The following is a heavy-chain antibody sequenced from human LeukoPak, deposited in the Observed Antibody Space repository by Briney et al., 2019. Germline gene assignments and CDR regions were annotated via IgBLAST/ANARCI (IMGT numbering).Heavy chain of an antibody. Sequence: SETLSLTCTVSGGSISSYYWSWIRQPAGKGLEWIGLIYTSGSTNYNPSLKSRVTMSVDTSKNQFSLKLSSVTAADTAVYYCARDFYDSSGYYYDYWGQGTLVTVSS. D-gene: IGHD3-22*01. V-gene: IGHV4-4*07. CDR1: GGSISSYY. CDR2: IYTSGST. J-gene: IGHJ4*02. CDR3: ARDFYDSSGYYYDY.